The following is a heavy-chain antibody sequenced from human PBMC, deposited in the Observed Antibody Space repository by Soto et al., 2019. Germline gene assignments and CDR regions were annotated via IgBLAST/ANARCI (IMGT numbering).Heavy chain of an antibody. J-gene: IGHJ3*02. CDR1: GSSFSSYS. CDR2: ISSSSSYI. D-gene: IGHD3-16*01. CDR3: ARRKVGGAFDI. V-gene: IGHV3-21*01. Sequence: PGGSMTLSCAASGSSFSSYSMNWVRQAPGKGLEWVSSISSSSSYIYYADSVKGRFTISRDNAKNSLYLQMNSLRAEDTAVYYCARRKVGGAFDIWGQGTMVTVSS.